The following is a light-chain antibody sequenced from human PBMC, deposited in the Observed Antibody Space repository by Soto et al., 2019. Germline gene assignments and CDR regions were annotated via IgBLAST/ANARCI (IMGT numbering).Light chain of an antibody. CDR3: QHYNRYSYA. V-gene: IGKV1-5*03. J-gene: IGKJ1*01. CDR2: VAS. CDR1: QAINNY. Sequence: DIQMTQSPSVLSGSVGDRVTITCRASQAINNYLAWYQQKPGKAPKLQIYVASTLKSGVPSRFSGSGSGTEFTLTISSLQPDDFATYYCQHYNRYSYAFGQGTKVDIK.